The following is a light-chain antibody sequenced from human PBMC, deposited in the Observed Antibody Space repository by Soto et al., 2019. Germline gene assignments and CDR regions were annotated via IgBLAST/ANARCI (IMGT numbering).Light chain of an antibody. V-gene: IGKV3-15*01. CDR3: QQYIHWPPMYT. J-gene: IGKJ2*01. Sequence: EIVMTQSPATLSVSPGERATLSCRASQNVNSNLAWYQQKPGQAPRLLIFGASTRATGIPARFSGSGSGTEFTLAISSLQSEDFAVYYCQQYIHWPPMYTFGQGTKVEI. CDR2: GAS. CDR1: QNVNSN.